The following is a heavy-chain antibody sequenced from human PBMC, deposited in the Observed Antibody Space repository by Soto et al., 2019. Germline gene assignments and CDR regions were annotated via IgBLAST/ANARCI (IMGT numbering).Heavy chain of an antibody. J-gene: IGHJ6*02. CDR3: ASSNIAAAGFYYYGMDV. Sequence: PSETLSLTCTVSGGSISSYYWSWIRQPPGKGLEWIGYNYYSGSTNYNPSLKSRVTISVDTSKNQFSLKLSSVTAADTAVYYCASSNIAAAGFYYYGMDVWGRGTTVTVSS. V-gene: IGHV4-59*01. CDR2: NYYSGST. D-gene: IGHD6-13*01. CDR1: GGSISSYY.